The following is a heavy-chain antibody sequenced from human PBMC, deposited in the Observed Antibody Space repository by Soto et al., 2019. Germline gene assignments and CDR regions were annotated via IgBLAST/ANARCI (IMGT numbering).Heavy chain of an antibody. V-gene: IGHV3-48*01. CDR1: GFTLSRYS. J-gene: IGHJ4*02. CDR2: ISRSSSTI. CDR3: ARDLAEGIPDY. Sequence: EVQLVESGGGLVQPGGSLRLSCVASGFTLSRYSMNWVRQAPGKGLEWVSYISRSSSTIYYADSVKGRFTISRDNAENSLYLQMNSLRAEDTAVYYCARDLAEGIPDYWGQGTRVTVSS. D-gene: IGHD6-13*01.